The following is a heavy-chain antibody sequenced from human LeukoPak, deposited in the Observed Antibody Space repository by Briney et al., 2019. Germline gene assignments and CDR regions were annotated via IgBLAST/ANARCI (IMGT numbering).Heavy chain of an antibody. J-gene: IGHJ5*02. CDR1: GGSISSSSYY. D-gene: IGHD2-15*01. CDR3: ARRYCSGGSCYSDNWFDP. CDR2: IYYSGST. Sequence: PSETLSLTCPVSGGSISSSSYYWGWIRQPPGKGLEWIGSIYYSGSTYYNPSLKSRVTISVDTSKNQFSLKLSSVTAADTAVYYCARRYCSGGSCYSDNWFDPWGQGTLVTVSS. V-gene: IGHV4-39*01.